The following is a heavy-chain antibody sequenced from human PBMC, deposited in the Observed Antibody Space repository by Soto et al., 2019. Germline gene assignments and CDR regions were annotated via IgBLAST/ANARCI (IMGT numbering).Heavy chain of an antibody. Sequence: PGGSLRLSCATSGIIFSNFAMSWVRQAPGKGLEWVAGISGSGGRTYYADSVKGRFTISRDNSKNTLHLQMNSLRAEDTALYYCAKATATGGGAFDFCGQGTMVT. D-gene: IGHD2-8*02. CDR1: GIIFSNFA. CDR2: ISGSGGRT. V-gene: IGHV3-23*01. CDR3: AKATATGGGAFDF. J-gene: IGHJ3*01.